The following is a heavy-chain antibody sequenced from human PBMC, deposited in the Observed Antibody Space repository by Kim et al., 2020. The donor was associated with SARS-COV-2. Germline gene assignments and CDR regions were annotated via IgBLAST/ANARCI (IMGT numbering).Heavy chain of an antibody. D-gene: IGHD2-2*01. CDR2: ISYDGSNK. CDR3: AKDQRGVVPAASAFDY. CDR1: GFTFSSYG. J-gene: IGHJ4*02. Sequence: GGSLRLSCAASGFTFSSYGMHWVRQAPGKGLEWVAVISYDGSNKYYADSVKGRFTISRDNSKNTLYLQMNSLRAEDTAVYYCAKDQRGVVPAASAFDYWGQGTLVTVSS. V-gene: IGHV3-30*18.